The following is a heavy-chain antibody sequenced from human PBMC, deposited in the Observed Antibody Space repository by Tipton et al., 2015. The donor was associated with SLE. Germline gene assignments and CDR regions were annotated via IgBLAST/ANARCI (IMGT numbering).Heavy chain of an antibody. J-gene: IGHJ6*03. CDR3: ARLLVYDFWSGYPQYYYYYMDV. V-gene: IGHV4-38-2*01. Sequence: LRLSCAVTGGSISSDYYWGWIRQPPGKGLEWIGSVYHSGSTNYNPSLKSRVTISVDTSKNQFSLKLSSVTAADTAVYYCARLLVYDFWSGYPQYYYYYMDVWGKGTTVTVSS. D-gene: IGHD3-3*01. CDR2: VYHSGST. CDR1: GGSISSDYY.